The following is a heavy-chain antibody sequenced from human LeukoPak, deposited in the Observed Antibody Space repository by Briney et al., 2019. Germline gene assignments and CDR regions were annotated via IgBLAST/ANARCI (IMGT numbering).Heavy chain of an antibody. CDR2: INPIFRAA. J-gene: IGHJ6*02. CDR3: ARGGGIFGVLTTAHYYGIDV. V-gene: IGHV1-69*13. CDR1: GGTFTNSA. D-gene: IGHD3-3*01. Sequence: ASVKVSCKASGGTFTNSAISWVRQAPGQGLEWMGGINPIFRAANYAQQFQDRVTIIADESTSTAYMELSLLKFEDTAVYYCARGGGIFGVLTTAHYYGIDVWGQGTTVTVSS.